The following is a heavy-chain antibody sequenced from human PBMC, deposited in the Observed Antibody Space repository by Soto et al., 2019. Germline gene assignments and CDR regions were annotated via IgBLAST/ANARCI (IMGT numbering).Heavy chain of an antibody. CDR2: IIPIFGTA. CDR3: PVSPSSSQMNFDY. D-gene: IGHD6-13*01. CDR1: GGTFSSYA. Sequence: QVQLVQSGAEVKKPGSSVKVSCKASGGTFSSYAISWVRQAPGQGLEWMGGIIPIFGTANYAQKFQGRVTITADESTSTAYMELSSLRSVDTAVYYCPVSPSSSQMNFDYWGQGTLVTVSS. V-gene: IGHV1-69*01. J-gene: IGHJ4*02.